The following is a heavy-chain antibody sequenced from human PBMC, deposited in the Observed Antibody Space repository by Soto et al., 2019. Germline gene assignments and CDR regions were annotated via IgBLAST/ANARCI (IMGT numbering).Heavy chain of an antibody. D-gene: IGHD6-19*01. CDR2: IIPIFGTA. J-gene: IGHJ6*02. V-gene: IGHV1-69*13. CDR1: RVAFSKFI. CDR3: AKVRYSSPMGYYYGMDV. Sequence: SVKVSCKASRVAFSKFIVTWVRQDPGLGLEWVGGIIPIFGTANHAQKFQGRVTITADESTSTSYMEVNNLKSEDTAVYYCAKVRYSSPMGYYYGMDVWGQGTTVTVS.